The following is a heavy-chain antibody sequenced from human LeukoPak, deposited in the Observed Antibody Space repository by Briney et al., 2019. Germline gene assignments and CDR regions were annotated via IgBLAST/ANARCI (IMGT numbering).Heavy chain of an antibody. V-gene: IGHV4-4*02. CDR3: ARIYVDTAMVRWFDL. CDR1: GGSISSSNW. Sequence: SGTLSLTCAVSGGSISSSNWWSWVRQPPGKGLEWIGEIYHSGSTNYNPSLKSRVTISVDKSKNQFSLKLSSVTAADTAVYYCARIYVDTAMVRWFDLWGQGTLVTVSS. J-gene: IGHJ5*02. D-gene: IGHD5-18*01. CDR2: IYHSGST.